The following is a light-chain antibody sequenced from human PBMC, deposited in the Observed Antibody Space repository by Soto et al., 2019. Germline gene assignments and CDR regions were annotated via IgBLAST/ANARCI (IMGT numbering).Light chain of an antibody. V-gene: IGLV1-44*01. CDR2: SNN. CDR1: SSNIGSNT. Sequence: VLTQPPSASGTPGQRVTISCSGSSSNIGSNTVNWYQQLPGTAPKLLIYSNNQRPSGVPDRFSGSKSGTSASLAISGLQSEDEADYYXXXXXXSLNGYVFGTGTKVTXL. J-gene: IGLJ1*01. CDR3: XXXXXSLNGYV.